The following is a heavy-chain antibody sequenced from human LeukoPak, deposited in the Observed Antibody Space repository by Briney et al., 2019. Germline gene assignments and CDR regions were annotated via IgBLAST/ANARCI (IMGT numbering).Heavy chain of an antibody. CDR3: TTDYDILTGYSS. D-gene: IGHD3-9*01. Sequence: GGSLRLSCAASGFTFSNAGMSWVRQAPGKGLEWVGRIKSKTDGGTTDYAAPVKGRFTISRDDSKNTLYLQMNSLITEDTAVYYCTTDYDILTGYSSWGQGTLVTVSS. CDR1: GFTFSNAG. CDR2: IKSKTDGGTT. V-gene: IGHV3-15*01. J-gene: IGHJ5*02.